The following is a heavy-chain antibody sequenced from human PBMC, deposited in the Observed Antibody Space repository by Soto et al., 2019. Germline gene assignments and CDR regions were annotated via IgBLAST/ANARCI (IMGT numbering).Heavy chain of an antibody. J-gene: IGHJ6*02. CDR1: GFIFSSYY. Sequence: GALRISCVGPGFIFSSYYMNWVRPAPGEGLEWVSSISGGSAYIYYADSAKGRFTISRDNAKNSLYLEINSLRVEDTAVYYCVRVWRLVGRYGMDVWGQGTTVTVSS. CDR3: VRVWRLVGRYGMDV. CDR2: ISGGSAYI. D-gene: IGHD6-25*01. V-gene: IGHV3-21*01.